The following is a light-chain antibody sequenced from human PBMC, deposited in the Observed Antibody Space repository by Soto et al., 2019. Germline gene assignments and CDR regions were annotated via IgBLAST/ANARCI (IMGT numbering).Light chain of an antibody. V-gene: IGKV3-20*01. CDR1: QSVSRNY. CDR3: QQYGDSPRT. Sequence: EMVLTQSPGPLSFSPGERATLSCRASQSVSRNYLAWYQQRPGQAPRLLIYDAFNRATGIPDRFSGRGSGTDFTLTISRLEPEDFAVYYCQQYGDSPRTFGQGTKVEIK. J-gene: IGKJ1*01. CDR2: DAF.